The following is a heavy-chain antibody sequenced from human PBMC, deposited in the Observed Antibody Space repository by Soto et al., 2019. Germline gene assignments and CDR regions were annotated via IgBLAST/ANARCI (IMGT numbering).Heavy chain of an antibody. CDR3: ARNHRCHNWNPDACNWFDP. J-gene: IGHJ5*02. CDR2: ISSSSSYI. CDR1: GFTFRSYS. V-gene: IGHV3-21*01. Sequence: PGGSLRLSCGASGFTFRSYSMNWVRQAPGKGLEWVSSISSSSSYIYYADSVKGRFTSSRDNAKNSLYLQMNSLRAEDTAVYYCARNHRCHNWNPDACNWFDPWGQGTLVTVSS. D-gene: IGHD1-20*01.